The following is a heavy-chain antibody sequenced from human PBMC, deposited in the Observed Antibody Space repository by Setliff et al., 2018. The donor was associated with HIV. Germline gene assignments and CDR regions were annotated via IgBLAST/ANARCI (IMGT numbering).Heavy chain of an antibody. J-gene: IGHJ4*02. V-gene: IGHV4-59*01. CDR2: VYYTGST. Sequence: SETLSLTCTVSSDSIRFYYWTWIRQPPGKGLEWIGNVYYTGSTNYNPSLKSRITISIDTSKSQFSLKLTSVAAADTAVYFCATNLRGSGQAFEYWGQGTLVTVSS. CDR3: ATNLRGSGQAFEY. CDR1: SDSIRFYY. D-gene: IGHD6-19*01.